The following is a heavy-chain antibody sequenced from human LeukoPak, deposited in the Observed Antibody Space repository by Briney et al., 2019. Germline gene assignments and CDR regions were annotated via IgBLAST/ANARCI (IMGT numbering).Heavy chain of an antibody. D-gene: IGHD3-3*01. CDR3: ARGEAYYDFWSGRNYGMDV. Sequence: ASVKVSCKASGYTFTGYYMHWVRKAPGQGLEWMRWINPNSGGTNYAQKFQGRVTMTRDTSISTAYMELSRLRSDDTAVYYCARGEAYYDFWSGRNYGMDVWGQGTTVTVSS. V-gene: IGHV1-2*02. J-gene: IGHJ6*02. CDR1: GYTFTGYY. CDR2: INPNSGGT.